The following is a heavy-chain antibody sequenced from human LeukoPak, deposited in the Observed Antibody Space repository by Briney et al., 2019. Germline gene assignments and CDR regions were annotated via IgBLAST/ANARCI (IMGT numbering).Heavy chain of an antibody. J-gene: IGHJ4*02. D-gene: IGHD3-16*01. Sequence: ASVKVSCKASGYTFTNYGISWVRQAPGQGLEWMGWASGYSGNTNYVQKLQGRVTMTTDTSTSTAYMELRSLRSDDTAVYYCARGTLRFDFDYWGQGTLVTVSS. CDR2: ASGYSGNT. CDR3: ARGTLRFDFDY. V-gene: IGHV1-18*01. CDR1: GYTFTNYG.